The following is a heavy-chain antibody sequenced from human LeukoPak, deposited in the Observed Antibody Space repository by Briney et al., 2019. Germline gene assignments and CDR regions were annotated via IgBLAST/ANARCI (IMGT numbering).Heavy chain of an antibody. V-gene: IGHV3-33*01. CDR1: GFIFYDHG. D-gene: IGHD1-1*01. J-gene: IGHJ6*03. Sequence: GGSLRLSCEASGFIFYDHGMHWVRQAPGKGLEWVALIWSGGSTGLYADSVKGRFIISRDTNTLYLQMNSLRAEDTAVYYCARDIWNDGNYYMDVWGKGTSVTVSS. CDR2: IWSGGSTG. CDR3: ARDIWNDGNYYMDV.